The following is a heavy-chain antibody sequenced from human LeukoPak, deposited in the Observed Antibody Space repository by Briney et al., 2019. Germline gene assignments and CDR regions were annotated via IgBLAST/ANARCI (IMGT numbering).Heavy chain of an antibody. CDR2: ISGGGVTT. D-gene: IGHD6-25*01. CDR1: GFTFSSYL. V-gene: IGHV3-23*01. CDR3: AKNIPASGLTFVD. J-gene: IGHJ4*02. Sequence: GGSLRLSCAASGFTFSSYLMTWVRLTPGKGPEWASSISGGGVTTYYADSVKGRFTISRDNSKNTLYLQMNSLRAEDTAVYYCAKNIPASGLTFVDWGQGTLVTVSS.